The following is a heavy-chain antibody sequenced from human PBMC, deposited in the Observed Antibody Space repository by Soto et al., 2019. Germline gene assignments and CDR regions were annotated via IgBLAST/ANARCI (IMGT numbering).Heavy chain of an antibody. D-gene: IGHD3-10*02. V-gene: IGHV4-39*01. Sequence: PGKGLEWIGSIYYSGSTYYNPSLKSRVTISVDTSKNQFSLKLSSVTAAETAVYYFFFFFQAEDGIRDVRSVSAFLLNRSSDL. CDR2: IYYSGST. J-gene: IGHJ2*01. CDR3: FFFFQAEDGIRDVRSVSAFLLNRSSDL.